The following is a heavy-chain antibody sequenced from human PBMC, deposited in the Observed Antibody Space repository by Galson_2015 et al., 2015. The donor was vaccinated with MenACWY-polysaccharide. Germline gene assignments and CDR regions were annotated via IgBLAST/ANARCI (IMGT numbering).Heavy chain of an antibody. J-gene: IGHJ4*02. D-gene: IGHD2-2*01. CDR2: IRSKANSYAT. CDR3: TGIVPGTNSFDY. Sequence: LRLSCAASGFTFSGSAMHWVRRASGKGLEWVGHIRSKANSYATAYAASVKGRFTISRDDSKNTAYLQMNSLRTEDTAVYYCTGIVPGTNSFDYWGPGTLVTVSS. CDR1: GFTFSGSA. V-gene: IGHV3-73*01.